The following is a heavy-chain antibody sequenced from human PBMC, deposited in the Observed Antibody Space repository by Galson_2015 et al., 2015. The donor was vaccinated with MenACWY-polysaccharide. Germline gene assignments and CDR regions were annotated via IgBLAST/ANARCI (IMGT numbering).Heavy chain of an antibody. CDR1: GALLTSGYH. D-gene: IGHD3-3*01. CDR3: AREGRFLEMGFFDY. J-gene: IGHJ4*02. V-gene: IGHV4-31*03. CDR2: IYYSGTT. Sequence: TLSLTCNVSGALLTSGYHWCWVRQHPEKGLEWIGYIYYSGTTYYNPSLESRATLSVDTSKNQFSLKLNSVTAADTAVYFCAREGRFLEMGFFDYWGQGLLVTVSS.